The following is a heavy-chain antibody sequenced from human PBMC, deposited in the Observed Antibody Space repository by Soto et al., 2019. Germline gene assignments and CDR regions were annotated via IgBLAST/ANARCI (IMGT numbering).Heavy chain of an antibody. CDR1: GFTFSSYW. V-gene: IGHV3-7*01. CDR2: IKQDGSEK. D-gene: IGHD3-16*02. J-gene: IGHJ4*02. Sequence: GGSLRLSCAASGFTFSSYWMSWVRQAPGKGLEWVANIKQDGSEKYYVDSVKGRFTISRDNAKNSLYLQMNSLRAEDTAVYYCARVQGYDYIWGSYRYSLHFDYWGQGTLVTVSS. CDR3: ARVQGYDYIWGSYRYSLHFDY.